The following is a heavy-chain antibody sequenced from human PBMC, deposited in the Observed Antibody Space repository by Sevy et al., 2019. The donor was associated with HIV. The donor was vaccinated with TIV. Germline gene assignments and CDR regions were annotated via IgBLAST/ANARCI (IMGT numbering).Heavy chain of an antibody. CDR1: GGSVSSDSYY. CDR3: ARVGGLTDYGMDV. D-gene: IGHD1-26*01. J-gene: IGHJ6*02. Sequence: SETLSLTCTVSGGSVSSDSYYWSWIRQPPGKGLEFIGYMYYTGSTNYNPSLMSRVTISVDTSKNQFSLKLSSVTAADTAVYYCARVGGLTDYGMDVWDQGTTVTVSS. CDR2: MYYTGST. V-gene: IGHV4-61*01.